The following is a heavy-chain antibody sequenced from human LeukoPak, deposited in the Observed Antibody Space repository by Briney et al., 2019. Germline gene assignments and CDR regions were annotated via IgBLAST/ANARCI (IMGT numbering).Heavy chain of an antibody. CDR1: GLTFSSYW. D-gene: IGHD4-17*01. J-gene: IGHJ3*02. V-gene: IGHV3-7*03. Sequence: GGSLRLSCVASGLTFSSYWMGWVRQAPGKGLEWVANIQQDGSEIFYVDSVRGRFTISRDNAKNSLYLQMNTLRAEDTAVYYCARSYVDYGPDIWGQGTMVTVSS. CDR3: ARSYVDYGPDI. CDR2: IQQDGSEI.